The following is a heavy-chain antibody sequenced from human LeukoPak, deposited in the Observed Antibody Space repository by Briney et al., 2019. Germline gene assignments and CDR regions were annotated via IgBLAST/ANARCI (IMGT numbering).Heavy chain of an antibody. CDR1: GGTFSSYA. CDR2: IIPIFGTA. D-gene: IGHD2-15*01. Sequence: TVKVSCTASGGTFSSYAISWVPQAPRQELEWMGGIIPIFGTANYAQKFQGRVTITADESTSTAYMELSSLRSEDTAVYYCAIEFVVVVAADPRNYYYNYGMDVWGQGTTVTVSS. V-gene: IGHV1-69*01. J-gene: IGHJ6*02. CDR3: AIEFVVVVAADPRNYYYNYGMDV.